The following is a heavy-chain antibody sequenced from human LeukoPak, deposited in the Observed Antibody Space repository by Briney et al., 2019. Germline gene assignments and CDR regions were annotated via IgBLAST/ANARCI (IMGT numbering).Heavy chain of an antibody. J-gene: IGHJ3*02. D-gene: IGHD2-21*02. CDR3: TSHTGTGDAFRPFHI. Sequence: PGGSLRLSCAASGFTFSTHDVNWVRQAPRKGLEWVSFINSRSSTIYYADSVKGRFTISRDNAKNSLYLQMNSLRAEDTAVYYCTSHTGTGDAFRPFHIWGQGTMVTVSS. CDR1: GFTFSTHD. CDR2: INSRSSTI. V-gene: IGHV3-48*04.